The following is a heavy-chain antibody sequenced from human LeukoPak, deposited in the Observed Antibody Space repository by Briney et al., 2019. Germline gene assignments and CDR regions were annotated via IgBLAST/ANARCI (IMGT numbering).Heavy chain of an antibody. Sequence: PSETLSLTCTVSGGSISSYYWSWIRQPPGKGLELIGYIYYSGSTNYNPSLKSRVTISVDTSKNQFSLKLSSVTAADTAVYYCARDSGSSGWYGGAFDIWGQGKMVTVSS. V-gene: IGHV4-59*01. CDR3: ARDSGSSGWYGGAFDI. CDR1: GGSISSYY. J-gene: IGHJ3*02. D-gene: IGHD6-19*01. CDR2: IYYSGST.